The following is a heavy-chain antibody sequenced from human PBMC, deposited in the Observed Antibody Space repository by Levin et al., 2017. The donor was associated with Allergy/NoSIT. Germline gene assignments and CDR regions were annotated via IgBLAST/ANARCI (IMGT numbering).Heavy chain of an antibody. V-gene: IGHV1-24*01. D-gene: IGHD6-19*01. CDR3: ATTAAVAGIVPDAFDI. CDR1: GYTLTELS. Sequence: ASVKVSCKVSGYTLTELSMHWVRQAPGKGLEWMGGFDPEDGETIYAQKFQGRVTMTEDTSTDTAYMELSSLRSEDTAVYYCATTAAVAGIVPDAFDIWGQGTMVTVSS. J-gene: IGHJ3*02. CDR2: FDPEDGET.